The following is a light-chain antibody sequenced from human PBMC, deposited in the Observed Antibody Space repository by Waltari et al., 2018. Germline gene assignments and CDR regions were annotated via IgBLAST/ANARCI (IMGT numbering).Light chain of an antibody. J-gene: IGLJ3*02. Sequence: QSALTQPPSASGSPGQSVNISCTGTSRDIGCSHFVSWYQQRPGKALRFFIYDVNKRQSGVSHLVSGSKSGNTASLTVSGLKPDDEATYYCSAFAGSNNFGVFGGGTKLTVL. CDR3: SAFAGSNNFGV. CDR1: SRDIGCSHF. V-gene: IGLV2-8*01. CDR2: DVN.